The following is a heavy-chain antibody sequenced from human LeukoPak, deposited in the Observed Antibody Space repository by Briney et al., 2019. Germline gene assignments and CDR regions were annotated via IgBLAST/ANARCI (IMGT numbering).Heavy chain of an antibody. CDR1: GYTFTNYG. J-gene: IGHJ4*02. D-gene: IGHD3-22*01. V-gene: IGHV1-18*01. CDR3: ARDDVILNGPYHYYDSSGYYYVR. Sequence: ASVKVSCKASGYTFTNYGISWVRQAPGQWFEWMGWISAYNGDTNYAQKLQGRVTMTTDTSTSTAYMELRSLRSDDTAVYYCARDDVILNGPYHYYDSSGYYYVRWGQGTLVTVSS. CDR2: ISAYNGDT.